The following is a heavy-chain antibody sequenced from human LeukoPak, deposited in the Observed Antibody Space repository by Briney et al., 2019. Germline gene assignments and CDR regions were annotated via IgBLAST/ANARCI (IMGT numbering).Heavy chain of an antibody. Sequence: PGGSLRLSCAASGFTFSSYSMNWVRQAPGKGLEWVSSISSSSSYIYYADSVKGRFTISRDNAKNSLYLQMNSLRAEDTAVYYCARGQITMIVVPLKAQAFDIWGQGTMVTVSS. V-gene: IGHV3-21*01. J-gene: IGHJ3*02. CDR2: ISSSSSYI. D-gene: IGHD3-22*01. CDR3: ARGQITMIVVPLKAQAFDI. CDR1: GFTFSSYS.